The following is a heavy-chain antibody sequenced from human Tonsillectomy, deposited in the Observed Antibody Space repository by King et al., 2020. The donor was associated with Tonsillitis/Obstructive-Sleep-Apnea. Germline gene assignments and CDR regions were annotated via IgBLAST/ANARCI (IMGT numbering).Heavy chain of an antibody. Sequence: VQLVESGGGLVQPGGSLRLSCAASGFTFSDHYMDWVCQAPGKGLEWVVRTRNKANSYTTEYAASVKGRITISRDDSKNSLYLQMNSLKTEDPAVYYYASESHRGYSGYDRDYYYYYMDVWGKGTTVTVSS. CDR2: TRNKANSYTT. CDR3: ASESHRGYSGYDRDYYYYYMDV. CDR1: GFTFSDHY. J-gene: IGHJ6*03. V-gene: IGHV3-72*01. D-gene: IGHD5-12*01.